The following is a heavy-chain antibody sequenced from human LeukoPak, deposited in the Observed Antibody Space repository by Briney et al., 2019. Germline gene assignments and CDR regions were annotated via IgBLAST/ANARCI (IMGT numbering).Heavy chain of an antibody. J-gene: IGHJ5*02. CDR2: MNPNTGNT. CDR1: GYTFTSYD. D-gene: IGHD1-14*01. V-gene: IGHV1-8*03. CDR3: ARTKAPPDPWAWFDP. Sequence: ASVKVSCKASGYTFTSYDINWVRQATGQGLEWMGWMNPNTGNTGYAQKSQGRVTIARNTSKSTAYMELSGLRPDDTAVYYCARTKAPPDPWAWFDPWGQGTLVTV.